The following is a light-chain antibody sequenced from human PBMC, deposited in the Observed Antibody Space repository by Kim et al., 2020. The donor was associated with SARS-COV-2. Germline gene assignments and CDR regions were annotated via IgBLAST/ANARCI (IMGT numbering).Light chain of an antibody. J-gene: IGLJ3*02. CDR3: AVWDGSLNRWV. CDR1: SSNIENYA. Sequence: QSVLTQPPSVSEVPRQRVTISCSGSSSNIENYAVSWYQHLPGKAPRLLIYRDDLLSSGVSDRFSGSKSGTSASLAITGLQSEDEADYYCAVWDGSLNRWVFGGGTKVTVL. V-gene: IGLV1-36*01. CDR2: RDD.